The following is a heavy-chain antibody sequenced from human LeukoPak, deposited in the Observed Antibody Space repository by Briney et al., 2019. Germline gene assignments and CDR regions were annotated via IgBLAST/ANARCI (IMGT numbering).Heavy chain of an antibody. Sequence: TLSLTCTVSGGSISSSSYYWSWIRQPAGKGLEWIGRIYTSGSTNYNPSLKSRVTMSVDTSKNQFSLKLSSVTAADTAVYYCARYYGSGSPFDYWGQGTLVTVSS. J-gene: IGHJ4*02. CDR3: ARYYGSGSPFDY. D-gene: IGHD3-10*01. V-gene: IGHV4-61*02. CDR1: GGSISSSSYY. CDR2: IYTSGST.